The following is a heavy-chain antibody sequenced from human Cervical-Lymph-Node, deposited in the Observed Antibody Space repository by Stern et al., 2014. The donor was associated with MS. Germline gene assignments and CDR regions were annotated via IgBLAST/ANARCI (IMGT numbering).Heavy chain of an antibody. J-gene: IGHJ4*02. CDR2: INPNTGVT. CDR1: GYTFTGFF. CDR3: ARGYPFFDN. D-gene: IGHD2-15*01. Sequence: QLVESGAEVKKPGASVKVSCTASGYTFTGFFLHWVRQAPGQGLEWVGWINPNTGVTKSAQKFQGWVTLTRDTSINTVYMELNRLKSDDTAVFYCARGYPFFDNWGQGTLVTVSS. V-gene: IGHV1-2*04.